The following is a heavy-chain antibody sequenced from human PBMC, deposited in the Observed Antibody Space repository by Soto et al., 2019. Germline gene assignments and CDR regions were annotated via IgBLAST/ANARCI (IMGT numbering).Heavy chain of an antibody. Sequence: ASVKVSCKASGYTFTSYAMHWVRQAPGQRLEWMGWINAGNGNTKYSQKFQGRVTITRDTSASTAYMELSSLRSEDTAVYYCARDGQQLGQTFGYSYAMDVRGKATTV. J-gene: IGHJ6*03. D-gene: IGHD6-13*01. V-gene: IGHV1-3*01. CDR1: GYTFTSYA. CDR2: INAGNGNT. CDR3: ARDGQQLGQTFGYSYAMDV.